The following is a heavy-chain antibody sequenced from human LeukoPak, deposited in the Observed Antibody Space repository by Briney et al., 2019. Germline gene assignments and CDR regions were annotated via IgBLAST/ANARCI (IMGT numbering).Heavy chain of an antibody. V-gene: IGHV1-46*01. J-gene: IGHJ3*02. CDR2: INPSGGST. CDR1: GYTFTSYY. Sequence: ASVKVSCKASGYTFTSYYMHWVRQAPGQGLEWMGIINPSGGSTSYAQKFQGRVTMTRDTSTSTVYMELSSLRSEDTAVYYCARGGNYYDSSGYHDAFDIWGQGTMVTVSS. D-gene: IGHD3-22*01. CDR3: ARGGNYYDSSGYHDAFDI.